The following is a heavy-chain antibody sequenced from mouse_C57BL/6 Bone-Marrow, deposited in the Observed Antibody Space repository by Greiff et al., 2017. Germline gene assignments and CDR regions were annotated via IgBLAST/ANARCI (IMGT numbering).Heavy chain of an antibody. J-gene: IGHJ1*03. Sequence: QVQLQQSGPELVKPGASVKLSCKASGYTFTSYDINWVKQRPGQGLEWIGWIYPRDGSTKYNEKFKGKATLTVDTSSSTAYMELHSLTSEDSAVYFCARSPYYYGSSYGYCDVWGTGTTVTVSS. D-gene: IGHD1-1*01. CDR1: GYTFTSYD. CDR3: ARSPYYYGSSYGYCDV. CDR2: IYPRDGST. V-gene: IGHV1-85*01.